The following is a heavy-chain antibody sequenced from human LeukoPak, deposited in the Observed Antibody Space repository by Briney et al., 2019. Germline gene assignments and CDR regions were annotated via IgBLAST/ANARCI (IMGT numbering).Heavy chain of an antibody. V-gene: IGHV3-30-3*01. D-gene: IGHD3-10*01. J-gene: IGHJ4*02. Sequence: GSLRLSCAASGFTFSSYAMHWVRQAPGKGLEWVAVISYDGSNKYYADSVKGRFTISRDNAKNSLYLQMNSLRAEDTAVYYCARDIGGFGELAWAFDYWGQGTLVTVSS. CDR2: ISYDGSNK. CDR1: GFTFSSYA. CDR3: ARDIGGFGELAWAFDY.